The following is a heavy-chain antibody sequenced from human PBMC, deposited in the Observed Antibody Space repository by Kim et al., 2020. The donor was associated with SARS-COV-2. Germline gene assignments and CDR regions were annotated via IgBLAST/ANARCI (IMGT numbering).Heavy chain of an antibody. CDR1: GFTFDDYA. V-gene: IGHV3-9*01. CDR3: AKGWFGELSDAFDI. Sequence: GGSLRLSCAASGFTFDDYAMHWVRQAPGKGLEWVSGISWNSGSIGYADSVKGRFTISRDNAKNSLYLQMNSLRAEDTALYYCAKGWFGELSDAFDIWGQG. CDR2: ISWNSGSI. J-gene: IGHJ3*02. D-gene: IGHD3-10*01.